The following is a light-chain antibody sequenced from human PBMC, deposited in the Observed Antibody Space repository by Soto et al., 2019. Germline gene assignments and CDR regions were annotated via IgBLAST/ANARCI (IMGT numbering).Light chain of an antibody. CDR2: DVS. V-gene: IGLV2-14*03. Sequence: QSALTQPASVSGSPGQSITICCTGTSSEIGGYNYVSWYQQLPGKVPKLIIYDVSNRPSGVSDRFSGSKSGNAASLTISGLQAEDEADYYCSSYTSTSTLYVFGTGTKVTVL. CDR3: SSYTSTSTLYV. CDR1: SSEIGGYNY. J-gene: IGLJ1*01.